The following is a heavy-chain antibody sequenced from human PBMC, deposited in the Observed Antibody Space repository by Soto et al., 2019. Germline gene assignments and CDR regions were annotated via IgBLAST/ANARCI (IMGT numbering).Heavy chain of an antibody. D-gene: IGHD6-6*01. Sequence: PLETLSLTCAVYGGSFSGYYWSWIRQPPGKGLEWIGEINHSGITNYNPSLKSRVTISVDTSKNQFSLKLSSVTAADTAVYYCASSTLYSSSTQNWFDPWGQGTLVTVSS. CDR2: INHSGIT. CDR3: ASSTLYSSSTQNWFDP. V-gene: IGHV4-34*01. CDR1: GGSFSGYY. J-gene: IGHJ5*02.